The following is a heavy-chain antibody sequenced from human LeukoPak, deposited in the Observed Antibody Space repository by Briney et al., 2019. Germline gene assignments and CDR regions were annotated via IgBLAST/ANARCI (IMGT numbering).Heavy chain of an antibody. CDR3: ARERGRGDGDYVDY. J-gene: IGHJ4*02. D-gene: IGHD4-17*01. Sequence: PGGSLRLSCAASGFTFSSYSMNWVRQAPGKGLEWVSSISSSSSTIYYADSVKGRFTISRDNAKNSLYLQMNSLRAEDTAVYYCARERGRGDGDYVDYWGQGTLVTVSS. CDR1: GFTFSSYS. CDR2: ISSSSSTI. V-gene: IGHV3-48*01.